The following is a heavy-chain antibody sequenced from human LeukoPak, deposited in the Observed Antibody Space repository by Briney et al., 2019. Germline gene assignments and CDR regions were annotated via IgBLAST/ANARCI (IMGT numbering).Heavy chain of an antibody. V-gene: IGHV3-23*01. CDR3: AKATQWLVGPFGY. CDR2: ISNSGGSK. CDR1: GFTFSSYA. J-gene: IGHJ4*02. Sequence: GGSLRLPCAVSGFTFSSYAMSWVRQAPGKGLEWVSGISNSGGSKYYADSVKGRFTISRDNSKNTLYLQMNSLRAEDTAVYYCAKATQWLVGPFGYWGQGTLVIVSS. D-gene: IGHD6-19*01.